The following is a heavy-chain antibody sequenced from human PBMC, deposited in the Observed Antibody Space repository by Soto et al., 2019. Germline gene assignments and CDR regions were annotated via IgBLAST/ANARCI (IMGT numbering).Heavy chain of an antibody. CDR1: GNTFSNYG. CDR3: ARDRIRDCSSPSCHVRDFDY. J-gene: IGHJ4*02. CDR2: ISAYNVNT. D-gene: IGHD2-2*01. V-gene: IGHV1-18*01. Sequence: ASVKVSCKVSGNTFSNYGIYWVRQAPGQRLEWMGWISAYNVNTNYAQKLQGRVTLTTDTSTSTAYMELRSLRSDDTAVYYCARDRIRDCSSPSCHVRDFDYWGQGTPVTVSS.